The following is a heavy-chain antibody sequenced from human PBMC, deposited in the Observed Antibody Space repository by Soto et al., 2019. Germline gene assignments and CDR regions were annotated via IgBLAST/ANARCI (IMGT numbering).Heavy chain of an antibody. J-gene: IGHJ4*02. CDR1: GGSVSSGGYY. CDR2: IYYSGTT. Sequence: SETLSLTCTVSGGSVSSGGYYWSWIRQHPGTGLEWIGYIYYSGTTYFNPSLKSRASISLDTSKNEFSLKLTSVTAADAAVYYCARRALPQCINGVCYKDGFWDYWGQGALVTVSS. CDR3: ARRALPQCINGVCYKDGFWDY. V-gene: IGHV4-31*03. D-gene: IGHD2-8*01.